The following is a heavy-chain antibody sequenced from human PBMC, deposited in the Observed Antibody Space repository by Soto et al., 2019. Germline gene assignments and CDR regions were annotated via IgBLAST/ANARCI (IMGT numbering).Heavy chain of an antibody. D-gene: IGHD2-2*01. J-gene: IGHJ5*02. CDR3: ARAPEYCTSNTCNWFDP. CDR2: IYYSGST. Sequence: ASETLSLTCTVSGGSISSGGYYWSWIRQHPGKGLEWIGYIYYSGSTYYNPSLKSRVTLSVDMSKNQFSLKLSSVTAADTAVYYCARAPEYCTSNTCNWFDPWGQGTLVTVSS. CDR1: GGSISSGGYY. V-gene: IGHV4-31*03.